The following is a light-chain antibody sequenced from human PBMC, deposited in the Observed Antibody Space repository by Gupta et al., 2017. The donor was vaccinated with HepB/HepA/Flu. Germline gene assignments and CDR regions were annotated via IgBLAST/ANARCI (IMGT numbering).Light chain of an antibody. V-gene: IGKV1-9*01. J-gene: IGKJ5*01. CDR3: QHHQSYPPIT. Sequence: DIQLTQSPSFLSASVGDRVTITCRASQGISTYLAWYKQEPGKAPKLLIYAASTWQSGVPSRFSGSGYGTELTLTISSRQPEDFATYYCQHHQSYPPITFGQGTLLEIK. CDR2: AAS. CDR1: QGISTY.